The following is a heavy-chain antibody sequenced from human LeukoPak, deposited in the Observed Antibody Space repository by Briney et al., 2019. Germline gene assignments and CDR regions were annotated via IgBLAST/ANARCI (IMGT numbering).Heavy chain of an antibody. CDR1: GYRLTNNW. J-gene: IGHJ5*01. D-gene: IGHD2-15*01. V-gene: IGHV5-51*01. Sequence: GESLKISCKISGYRLTNNWIGWVRQVPGKGLEWMGLIYPGDSDTRYSPSFQGQVTFSVDASISTAYLHWSSLKASDTAMYYCARHDRYCTGGSCSTGWFDSWGQGTLVTVSS. CDR2: IYPGDSDT. CDR3: ARHDRYCTGGSCSTGWFDS.